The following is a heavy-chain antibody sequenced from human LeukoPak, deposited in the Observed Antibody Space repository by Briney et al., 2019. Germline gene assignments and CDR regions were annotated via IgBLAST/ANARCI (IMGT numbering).Heavy chain of an antibody. J-gene: IGHJ5*02. V-gene: IGHV4-34*01. Sequence: SETLSLTCAVYGGSFSGYYWSWIRQPPGKGLEWIGEINHSGSTNYNPSLKSRVTISVDTSKNQFSLKLSSVTAADTAVYYCAISGYSSGADWFDPWGQGTLVTVSS. CDR2: INHSGST. D-gene: IGHD6-19*01. CDR1: GGSFSGYY. CDR3: AISGYSSGADWFDP.